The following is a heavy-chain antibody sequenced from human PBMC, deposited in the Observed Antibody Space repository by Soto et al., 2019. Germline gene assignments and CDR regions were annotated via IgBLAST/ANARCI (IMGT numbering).Heavy chain of an antibody. CDR1: GFTFSSNA. D-gene: IGHD3-3*01. Sequence: GGSLRLSCAASGFTFSSNAMSWVRQAPAKGLAWVSAISGSGGSTYYADSVKGRFTISRDNSKNTLYLQMNSLRAEDTAVYYCAKVPYYDFWSGNFDYWGQGTLVTVSS. J-gene: IGHJ4*02. V-gene: IGHV3-23*01. CDR2: ISGSGGST. CDR3: AKVPYYDFWSGNFDY.